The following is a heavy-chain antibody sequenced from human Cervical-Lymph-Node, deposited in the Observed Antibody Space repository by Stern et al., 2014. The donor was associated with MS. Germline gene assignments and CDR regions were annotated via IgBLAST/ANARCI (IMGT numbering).Heavy chain of an antibody. V-gene: IGHV3-30-3*01. CDR1: GFTFSSHV. J-gene: IGHJ4*02. CDR3: VREDGDFDY. Sequence: VQLVESGGGVVQPGGSVRLSCAASGFTFSSHVMHWVRQAPGKGLEWVAVRWHDESNNAYADAVKGRFTISRDNSNNTLSLQMNSLRAEDTAVYYCVREDGDFDYWGQGTLVTVSP. CDR2: RWHDESNN. D-gene: IGHD2-8*01.